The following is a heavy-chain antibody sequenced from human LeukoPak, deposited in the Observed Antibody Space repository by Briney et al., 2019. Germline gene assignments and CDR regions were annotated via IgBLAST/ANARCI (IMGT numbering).Heavy chain of an antibody. V-gene: IGHV4-59*08. J-gene: IGHJ6*02. CDR2: IYYSGST. Sequence: PSETLSLTCTVSGGSISSYYWSWIRQPPGKGLEWIGYIYYSGSTNYNPSLKSRVTISIDTSKNQFSLKLSSVTAADTAVYYCARSAARWDGYKYYYYGMDVWGQGTTVTVSS. CDR1: GGSISSYY. CDR3: ARSAARWDGYKYYYYGMDV. D-gene: IGHD5-24*01.